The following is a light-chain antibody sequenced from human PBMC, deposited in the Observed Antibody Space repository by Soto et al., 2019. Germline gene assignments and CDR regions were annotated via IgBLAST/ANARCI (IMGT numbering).Light chain of an antibody. CDR3: QQYASLPIT. J-gene: IGKJ5*01. CDR1: QSVSSN. V-gene: IGKV3-20*01. Sequence: EIVMTQSPATLSVSPGERATLSCRAIQSVSSNLAWYQQKPGQTPRLLIYGASSRATGIPDRFSGSGSGTDFTLTISGLEPDDFAVYYCQQYASLPITFGQGTRLEI. CDR2: GAS.